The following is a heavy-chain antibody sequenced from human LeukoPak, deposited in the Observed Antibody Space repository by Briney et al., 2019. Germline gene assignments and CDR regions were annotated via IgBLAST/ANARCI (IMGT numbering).Heavy chain of an antibody. Sequence: ASVKVSCKASGGTFSSDAISWVRQAPGQGLEWMGGIIPIFGTANYAQKFQGRVTITADESTSTAYMELSSLRSEDTAVYYCARGETYYYGSGSHPLDYWGQGTLVTVSS. CDR3: ARGETYYYGSGSHPLDY. CDR2: IIPIFGTA. CDR1: GGTFSSDA. V-gene: IGHV1-69*13. J-gene: IGHJ4*02. D-gene: IGHD3-10*01.